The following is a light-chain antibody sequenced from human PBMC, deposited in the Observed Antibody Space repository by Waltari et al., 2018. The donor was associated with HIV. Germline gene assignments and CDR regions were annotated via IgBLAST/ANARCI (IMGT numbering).Light chain of an antibody. CDR1: RSDVGGYHY. CDR2: DVS. V-gene: IGLV2-11*01. J-gene: IGLJ2*01. CDR3: CSYAGSYGVV. Sequence: QPALTQPPSLTGSPGQSVTIPCTGTRSDVGGYHYVSWYQPHPGKAPKLMIYDVSKRPSGVPDRFSGSKSGNTASLTISGLQAEDEADYYCCSYAGSYGVVFGGGTKLTVL.